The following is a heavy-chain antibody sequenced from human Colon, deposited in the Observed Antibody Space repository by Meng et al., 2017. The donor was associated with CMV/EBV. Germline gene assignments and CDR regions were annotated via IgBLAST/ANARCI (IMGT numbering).Heavy chain of an antibody. CDR3: ARIASGTFHFDY. J-gene: IGHJ4*02. V-gene: IGHV2-70D*14. CDR2: IDWDDDK. Sequence: SGATLVKPTQTFTLTCTFSGFSLTTSRMRVSWIRQPPGKALEWLARIDWDDDKFYSTSLKTRLTISKDTSKNQVVLTMTNMDPVDTATYYCARIASGTFHFDYWGQGTLVTVSS. CDR1: GFSLTTSRMR. D-gene: IGHD1-26*01.